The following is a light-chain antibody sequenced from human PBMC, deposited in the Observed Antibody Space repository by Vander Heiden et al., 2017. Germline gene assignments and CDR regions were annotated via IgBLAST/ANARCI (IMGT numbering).Light chain of an antibody. Sequence: DIQSTQSPSSLSASVGDRVTITCRASQSISTYLNWYQQKPGKAPKLLIYAASSLQSAVPSRFSGSGYGTDFTLTISSLQPEDFATYYCQQSDSTPRTFGQGTKLEIK. V-gene: IGKV1-39*01. J-gene: IGKJ2*02. CDR3: QQSDSTPRT. CDR1: QSISTY. CDR2: AAS.